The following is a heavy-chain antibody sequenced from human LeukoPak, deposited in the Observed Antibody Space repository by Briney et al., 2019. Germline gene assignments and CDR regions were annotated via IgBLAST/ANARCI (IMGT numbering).Heavy chain of an antibody. CDR2: ISGSGGST. J-gene: IGHJ4*02. CDR3: AKPLPPYYDILTGYYIEGGFDY. CDR1: GFTFSSYA. D-gene: IGHD3-9*01. Sequence: PGGSLRLSCAASGFTFSSYAMSWVRQAPGKGLEWVSAISGSGGSTYYADSVKGRFTISRDNSKNTLCLQMNSLRAEDTAVYYCAKPLPPYYDILTGYYIEGGFDYWGQGTLVTVSS. V-gene: IGHV3-23*01.